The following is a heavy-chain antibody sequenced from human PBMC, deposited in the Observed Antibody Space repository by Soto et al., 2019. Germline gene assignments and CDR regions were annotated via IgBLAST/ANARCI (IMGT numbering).Heavy chain of an antibody. J-gene: IGHJ4*02. CDR1: RAPFASYG. CDR2: ISAYNGNT. CDR3: ARDDLYGPGSYGPCLRC. V-gene: IGHV1-18*01. Sequence: GPSVKVCCKASRAPFASYGISWSRQAPGHGLECMGWISAYNGNTHYGQKLQGSVTMTTDTSASTAYMELRSLRSDDTAVYSCARDDLYGPGSYGPCLRCWGRVTRGTVSS. D-gene: IGHD3-10*01.